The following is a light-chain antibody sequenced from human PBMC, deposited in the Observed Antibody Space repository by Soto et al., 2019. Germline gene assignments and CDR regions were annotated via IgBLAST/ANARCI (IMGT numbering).Light chain of an antibody. Sequence: QAVVTQEPSFSVSPGGTVTLTCGLSSGSVSTSYYASWYQQTPGQAPRTLIYSTNTRSSGVPDRFSGSILGNKAALTITGAQADDESDYYCVLYMGSGISVFGGGIKLTVL. CDR2: STN. V-gene: IGLV8-61*01. J-gene: IGLJ3*02. CDR1: SGSVSTSYY. CDR3: VLYMGSGISV.